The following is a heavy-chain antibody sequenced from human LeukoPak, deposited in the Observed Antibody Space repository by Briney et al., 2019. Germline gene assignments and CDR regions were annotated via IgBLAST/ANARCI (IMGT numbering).Heavy chain of an antibody. Sequence: SETLSLTCAVYGGSFSGYYWSWIRQPPGKGLEWIGEINHSGSTNYNPSLKSRVTISVDTSKNQFSLKLSSVTAADTAVYYCARGRGGYYGSGSYYWASGYFDYWGQGTLVTVSS. J-gene: IGHJ4*02. CDR2: INHSGST. CDR1: GGSFSGYY. CDR3: ARGRGGYYGSGSYYWASGYFDY. V-gene: IGHV4-34*01. D-gene: IGHD3-10*01.